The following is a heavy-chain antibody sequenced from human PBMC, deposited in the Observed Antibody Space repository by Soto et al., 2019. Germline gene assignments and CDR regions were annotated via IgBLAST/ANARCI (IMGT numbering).Heavy chain of an antibody. J-gene: IGHJ4*02. V-gene: IGHV4-34*01. D-gene: IGHD6-19*01. Sequence: SETLSLTCAVYGGSFSGYYWSWIRQPPGKGLEWIGEINHSGSTNYNPSLKSRVTISVDTSKNQFSLKLSSVTAADTAVYYCAIRGIAVAGTIDYWGQGTLVTVSS. CDR1: GGSFSGYY. CDR3: AIRGIAVAGTIDY. CDR2: INHSGST.